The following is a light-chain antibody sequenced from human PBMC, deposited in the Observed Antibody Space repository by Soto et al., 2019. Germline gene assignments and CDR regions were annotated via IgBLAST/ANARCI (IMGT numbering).Light chain of an antibody. CDR2: DGS. CDR1: QSVRSN. Sequence: TRSPGTVYVSPGERATLSCRASQSVRSNLAWYQHKPGRAPRLLIYDGSTRALGIPARFSGSESGTEFTLTISSLQSEDFAVYFCQQYDDWPITFGQGTRLEIK. CDR3: QQYDDWPIT. V-gene: IGKV3-15*01. J-gene: IGKJ5*01.